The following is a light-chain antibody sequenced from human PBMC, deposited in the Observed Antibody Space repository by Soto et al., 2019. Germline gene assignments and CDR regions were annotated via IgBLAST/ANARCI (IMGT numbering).Light chain of an antibody. CDR1: QDISSY. J-gene: IGKJ1*01. V-gene: IGKV1-9*01. CDR2: AAS. CDR3: QQLYSYPRT. Sequence: DIQLTQSPSFLSASVGDRVTITCRASQDISSYSAWYQQKPGKAPKLLIYAASTLQSGVPSRFSGSGSGTEFTLTISSLQPEDFATYYCQQLYSYPRTFGQGTKVEIK.